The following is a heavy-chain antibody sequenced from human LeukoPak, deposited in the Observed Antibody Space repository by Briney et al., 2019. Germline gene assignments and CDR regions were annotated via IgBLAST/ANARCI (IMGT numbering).Heavy chain of an antibody. Sequence: GGSLRLSCAASGFTFSSYGMSWVRQAPGKGLEWVSAISGSGGSTYYADSVKGRFTISRDNSKNTLYLQMNSLRAEDTAVYYCAKDLGYGGNSPLDYYFDYWGQGTLVTVSS. CDR2: ISGSGGST. CDR1: GFTFSSYG. D-gene: IGHD4-23*01. J-gene: IGHJ4*02. CDR3: AKDLGYGGNSPLDYYFDY. V-gene: IGHV3-23*01.